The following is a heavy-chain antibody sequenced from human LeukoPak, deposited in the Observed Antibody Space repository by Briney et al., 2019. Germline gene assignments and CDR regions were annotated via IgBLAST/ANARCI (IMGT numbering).Heavy chain of an antibody. CDR2: IYYSGST. Sequence: SETLSLTCTVSGGSVTRNYWSWLRQPPGKGLEWIGYIYYSGSTNYSPSLKSRVTMSVDPSKNQFSLNLNSVAAADTAVYYCARIVTGGASFDSWVQGTLVTVSS. CDR3: ARIVTGGASFDS. J-gene: IGHJ4*02. D-gene: IGHD3-16*01. CDR1: GGSVTRNY. V-gene: IGHV4-59*02.